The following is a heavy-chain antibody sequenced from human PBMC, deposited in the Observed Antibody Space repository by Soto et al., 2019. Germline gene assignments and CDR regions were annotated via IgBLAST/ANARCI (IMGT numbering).Heavy chain of an antibody. V-gene: IGHV4-30-2*03. Sequence: PSETLSLTCAVSGGSIRSGGYSWSWIRQPPGKGLEWIGSIYYSGSTYYNPSLKSRVTISVDTSKNQFSLKLSSVTAADTAVYYCARRQSSSWYGLWGQGTLVTVSS. CDR1: GGSIRSGGYS. D-gene: IGHD6-13*01. CDR2: IYYSGST. J-gene: IGHJ4*02. CDR3: ARRQSSSWYGL.